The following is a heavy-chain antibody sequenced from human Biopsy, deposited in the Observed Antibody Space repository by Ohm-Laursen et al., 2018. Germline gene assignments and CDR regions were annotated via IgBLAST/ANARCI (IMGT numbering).Heavy chain of an antibody. Sequence: GSLRLSCTASGFSFSDNYMDWVRLAPEKGLEWVGRIRDKANSYTTDYAASVKGRFTISRDDSKNSLYLQMNSLKTEDTALYYCARAGRYCSGGGCYSWFGSWGQGTLVTVSS. CDR3: ARAGRYCSGGGCYSWFGS. CDR2: IRDKANSYTT. J-gene: IGHJ5*01. D-gene: IGHD2-15*01. CDR1: GFSFSDNY. V-gene: IGHV3-72*01.